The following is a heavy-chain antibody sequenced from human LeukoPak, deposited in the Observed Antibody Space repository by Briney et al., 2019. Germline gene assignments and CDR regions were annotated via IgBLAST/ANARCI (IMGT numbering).Heavy chain of an antibody. J-gene: IGHJ3*02. CDR1: GDASSRSRYY. D-gene: IGHD1-26*01. Sequence: SETLSLTCTVSGDASSRSRYYWGWIRQSPGKGLEWIGSIDYSGNTDYNPSLKSRVSLSVDTSKNQFSLKLSSVTAADTAVYYCARQPEGGSYIGAFDIWGQGTMVTVSS. CDR2: IDYSGNT. V-gene: IGHV4-39*01. CDR3: ARQPEGGSYIGAFDI.